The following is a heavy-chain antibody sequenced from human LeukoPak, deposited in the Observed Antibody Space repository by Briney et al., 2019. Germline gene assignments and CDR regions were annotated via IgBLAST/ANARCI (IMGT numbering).Heavy chain of an antibody. CDR2: INHSGST. CDR1: GGSFSGYY. D-gene: IGHD2-15*01. V-gene: IGHV4-34*01. J-gene: IGHJ2*01. Sequence: PSETLSLTXAVYGGSFSGYYWSWIRQPPGKGAEWIGEINHSGSTNDNPSLKSRVTISVDTSKNQFSLKLSSVTAADTAVYYCARGPSVRSSCHCEYIVVVVAAPDFDLWGRGTLVTVSS. CDR3: ARGPSVRSSCHCEYIVVVVAAPDFDL.